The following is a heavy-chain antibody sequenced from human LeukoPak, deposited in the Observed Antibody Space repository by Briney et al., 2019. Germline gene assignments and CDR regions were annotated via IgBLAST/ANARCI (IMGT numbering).Heavy chain of an antibody. Sequence: PGGSLRLSCTASGFTFGDYALTWVRQAPGKGLEWVGFIRSKTYDGTPEYAASVQGRFTISRDDSKGIAYLQMNSLKTEDTAVYYCTRDQTPYYWGQGTLVTVSS. CDR3: TRDQTPYY. CDR1: GFTFGDYA. V-gene: IGHV3-49*04. J-gene: IGHJ4*02. CDR2: IRSKTYDGTP.